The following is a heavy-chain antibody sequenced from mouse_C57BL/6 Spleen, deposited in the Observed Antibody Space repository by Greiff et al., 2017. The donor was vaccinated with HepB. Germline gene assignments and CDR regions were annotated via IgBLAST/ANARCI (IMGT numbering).Heavy chain of an antibody. V-gene: IGHV6-3*01. J-gene: IGHJ2*01. Sequence: EVKLVESGGGLVQPGGSMKLSCVASGFTFSNYWMNWVRQSPEKGLEWVAQIRLKSDNYATHYAESVKGRFTISRDDSKSSVYLQMNNLRAEDTGIYYCTGEGTSFDDWGQGTTLTVSS. CDR3: TGEGTSFDD. CDR1: GFTFSNYW. D-gene: IGHD3-3*01. CDR2: IRLKSDNYAT.